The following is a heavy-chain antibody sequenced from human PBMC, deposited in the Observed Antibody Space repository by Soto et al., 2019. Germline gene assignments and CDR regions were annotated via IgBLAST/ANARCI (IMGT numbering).Heavy chain of an antibody. Sequence: SGGSLRLSXAASGFPFSHYWMHWVRQTPGKGLVWVSRINPAGTITNYADSVEGRFTISRDNADSALFLQMNSLSAEDTAIYYCTSDTFGLRDTWGQGTLVTVSS. CDR1: GFPFSHYW. D-gene: IGHD3-16*01. CDR3: TSDTFGLRDT. V-gene: IGHV3-74*01. J-gene: IGHJ5*02. CDR2: INPAGTIT.